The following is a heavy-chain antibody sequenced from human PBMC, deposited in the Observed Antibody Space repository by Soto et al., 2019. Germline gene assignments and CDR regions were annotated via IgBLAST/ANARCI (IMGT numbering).Heavy chain of an antibody. CDR2: ISGSGGST. J-gene: IGHJ5*02. Sequence: EVQLLESGGGLVQPGGSLRLSCAASGFTFSSYAMNWVRQAPGKGLEWVSAISGSGGSTYYADSVKGRFTISRDNSKNTLYLQMNSLRAEDTAVYYCAIDRGLRAAAASPNWFDPWGQGTLVTVSS. CDR1: GFTFSSYA. CDR3: AIDRGLRAAAASPNWFDP. D-gene: IGHD6-13*01. V-gene: IGHV3-23*01.